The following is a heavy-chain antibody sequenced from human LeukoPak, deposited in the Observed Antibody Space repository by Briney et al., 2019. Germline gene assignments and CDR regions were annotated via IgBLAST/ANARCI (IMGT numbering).Heavy chain of an antibody. J-gene: IGHJ5*02. CDR3: AREARESSSWLT. D-gene: IGHD6-13*01. Sequence: PSGTLSLTCAVSGGSISSSNWWSWVRQPPGKGLEWIGYIYYSGSTYYNPSLKSRVTISVDTSKNQFSLKLSSVTAADTAVYYCAREARESSSWLTWGQGTLVTVSS. CDR1: GGSISSSNW. V-gene: IGHV4-4*02. CDR2: IYYSGST.